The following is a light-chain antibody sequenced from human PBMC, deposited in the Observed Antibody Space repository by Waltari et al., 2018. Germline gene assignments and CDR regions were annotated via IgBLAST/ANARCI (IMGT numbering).Light chain of an antibody. J-gene: IGKJ1*01. CDR3: MQATHWPLT. Sequence: DVVMTQSPLSLPVTLGQPASLSCRSSQSLVHSDGKTYLNWFQQGPGQSPRLLIYKVSNRYSWVPDRFYGSGSGTDFTLEISRVEAEDVGVYYCMQATHWPLTFGQGTKVEIK. CDR2: KVS. CDR1: QSLVHSDGKTY. V-gene: IGKV2-30*02.